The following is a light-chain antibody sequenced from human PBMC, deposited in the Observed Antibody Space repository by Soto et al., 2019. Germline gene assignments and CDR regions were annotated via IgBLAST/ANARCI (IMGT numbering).Light chain of an antibody. CDR1: QSVSNDY. Sequence: ENVLTQSPGTLSLSPGERATLSCRASQSVSNDYLAWYQQKPGQAPRLLMYGASRRATGIPDRFSAGGSGTDFTLTISRLEPEDFAVYYCQQYAGLPITFGQGTRLE. V-gene: IGKV3-20*01. J-gene: IGKJ5*01. CDR3: QQYAGLPIT. CDR2: GAS.